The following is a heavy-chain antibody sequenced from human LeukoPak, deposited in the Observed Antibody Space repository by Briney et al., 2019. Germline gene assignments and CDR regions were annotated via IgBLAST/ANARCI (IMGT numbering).Heavy chain of an antibody. CDR3: ATLIGDNYFGMDV. D-gene: IGHD3-16*01. J-gene: IGHJ6*04. Sequence: ASVKVSCKASGYTLTELSMHWVRQAPGKGLEWMGGFDLEDGERIYAQKFQGRLTMTEDTSTDTAYMELSSLRSEDTAVYYCATLIGDNYFGMDVWGKGTTVTVSS. V-gene: IGHV1-24*01. CDR1: GYTLTELS. CDR2: FDLEDGER.